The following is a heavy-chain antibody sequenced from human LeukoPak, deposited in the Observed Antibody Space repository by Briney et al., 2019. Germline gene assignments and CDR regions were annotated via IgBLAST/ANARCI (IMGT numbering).Heavy chain of an antibody. J-gene: IGHJ4*02. CDR3: ARGLWSAHRREYYFDS. V-gene: IGHV1-69*13. CDR1: GGTFSSYA. D-gene: IGHD3-3*01. Sequence: SVKVSCKASGGTFSSYAISWVRQAPGQGLEWMGGIIPIFGTANYAQKFQGRVTITADESTSTAYMELSSLRSEDTAVYFCARGLWSAHRREYYFDSWGQGTLVTVSS. CDR2: IIPIFGTA.